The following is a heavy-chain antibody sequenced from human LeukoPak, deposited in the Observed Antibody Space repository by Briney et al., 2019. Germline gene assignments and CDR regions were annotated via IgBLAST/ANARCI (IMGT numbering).Heavy chain of an antibody. V-gene: IGHV3-23*01. Sequence: GGSLRLSCAASGFIFSNYAMNWVRQGPGKGLEWVSSISNSGRGTYYADFVQGRFIISRDNSKNTLYLQMNSLRVEDTAVYYCARDSRSFIVMITEPRKNLVDYWGQGTLVTVSS. CDR1: GFIFSNYA. CDR3: ARDSRSFIVMITEPRKNLVDY. CDR2: ISNSGRGT. J-gene: IGHJ4*02. D-gene: IGHD3-16*01.